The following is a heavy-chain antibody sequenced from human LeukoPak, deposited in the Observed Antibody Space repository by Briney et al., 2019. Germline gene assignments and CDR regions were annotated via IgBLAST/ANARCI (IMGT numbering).Heavy chain of an antibody. D-gene: IGHD4-23*01. J-gene: IGHJ6*03. CDR3: ARGDTVVTMSKSSYSYYYLDV. V-gene: IGHV1-2*02. CDR2: INPDSGGT. Sequence: GASVKVSCKASGYTFTGYYMHWVRQAPGHGLEWMGWINPDSGGTNYAQKFQGRVTMTRDTSINTAYMELSRLRSDDSAVYYCARGDTVVTMSKSSYSYYYLDVWGKGTTVTVSS. CDR1: GYTFTGYY.